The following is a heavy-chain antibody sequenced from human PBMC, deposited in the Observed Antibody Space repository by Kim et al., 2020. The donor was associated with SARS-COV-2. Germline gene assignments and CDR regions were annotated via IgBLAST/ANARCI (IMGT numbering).Heavy chain of an antibody. D-gene: IGHD6-25*01. Sequence: ASVKVSCKASGYTFTHFEINWVRQATGQGLEWMAWMDPKSGNTGFAQKFQGRLTMTRDTSTSTAYMELSSLRSEDTAQYYCARGPLSDASAAEYWGQGTLVTVSS. V-gene: IGHV1-8*01. J-gene: IGHJ4*02. CDR2: MDPKSGNT. CDR3: ARGPLSDASAAEY. CDR1: GYTFTHFE.